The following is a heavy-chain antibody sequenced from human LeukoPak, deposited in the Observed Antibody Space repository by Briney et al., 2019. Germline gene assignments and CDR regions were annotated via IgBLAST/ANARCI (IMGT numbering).Heavy chain of an antibody. CDR3: GRGRGNGRPENYFDY. D-gene: IGHD2-8*01. CDR1: GYTFTSYD. V-gene: IGHV1-8*01. Sequence: ASVKVSGKASGYTFTSYDINWVRQATGQGLEWMGWMNPNSGNTGYVQKFQGRVTMTRNTSISTAYMELSSLRSEDTAVYYCGRGRGNGRPENYFDYWGQGTLVTVSS. J-gene: IGHJ4*02. CDR2: MNPNSGNT.